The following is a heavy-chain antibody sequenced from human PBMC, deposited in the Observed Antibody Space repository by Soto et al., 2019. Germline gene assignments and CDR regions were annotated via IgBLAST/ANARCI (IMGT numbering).Heavy chain of an antibody. D-gene: IGHD1-26*01. CDR2: INNVGSSR. Sequence: EVQLVESGGGLVQPGGSLRLSCEASGFTFSNSWMHWVRQAPGKGLVWVSRINNVGSSRNYADFVKGRFTISRDNAKNTLYLEMNSLRGDDTAVYFCASGGSGTYGRFDPWGPGTLVIVSS. V-gene: IGHV3-74*01. CDR3: ASGGSGTYGRFDP. J-gene: IGHJ5*02. CDR1: GFTFSNSW.